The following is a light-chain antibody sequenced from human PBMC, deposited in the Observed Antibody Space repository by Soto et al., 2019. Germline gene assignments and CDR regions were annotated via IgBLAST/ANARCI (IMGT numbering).Light chain of an antibody. J-gene: IGKJ4*01. Sequence: ESVLAQSPGTLSLSPGERATLSCRASQTVTSGSYLAWYQQKPGQPPRLLIYGASSRATGIPDRFSGSGSGTDFTLTISRLEPEDFAVYYCQQYGSSPLTFGGGTKVDIK. CDR3: QQYGSSPLT. CDR1: QTVTSGSY. CDR2: GAS. V-gene: IGKV3-20*01.